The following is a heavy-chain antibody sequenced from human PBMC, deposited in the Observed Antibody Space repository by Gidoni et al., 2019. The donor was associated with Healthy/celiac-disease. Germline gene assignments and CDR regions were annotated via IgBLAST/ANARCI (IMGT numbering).Heavy chain of an antibody. Sequence: QVQLQQWGAGLLKPSETLSLTCTVYGGSFSGYYWSWTRQPPGKGLEWIGEIKHSGSTNYNPSLKSRVTISVDTSKNQFSLKLSSVTAADTAVYYCARRGGGGLSYWGQGTLVTVSS. CDR3: ARRGGGGLSY. J-gene: IGHJ4*02. V-gene: IGHV4-34*01. CDR2: IKHSGST. D-gene: IGHD2-15*01. CDR1: GGSFSGYY.